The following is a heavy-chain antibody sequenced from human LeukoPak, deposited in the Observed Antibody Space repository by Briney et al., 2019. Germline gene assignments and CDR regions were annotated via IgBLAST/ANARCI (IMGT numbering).Heavy chain of an antibody. V-gene: IGHV4-61*02. CDR2: IYTTGST. J-gene: IGHJ4*02. Sequence: PSETLSLTCTLSGASISSGGYYWSWVRQPAGKGVEWIGRIYTTGSTDYNPSFKSRVTISVDTSKNQFSLKLNSVTAADTAVYYCSRGTSLMDYWGQGILVTISS. D-gene: IGHD3-16*01. CDR3: SRGTSLMDY. CDR1: GASISSGGYY.